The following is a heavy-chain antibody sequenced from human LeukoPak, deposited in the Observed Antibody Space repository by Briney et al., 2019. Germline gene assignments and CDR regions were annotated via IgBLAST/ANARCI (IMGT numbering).Heavy chain of an antibody. Sequence: GGSLRLSCAASGFTFSTYGMHWVRLAPGKGLQWVAVIWFDGSNKCYADSVKGRFTISRDNSKNTLYLQMNSLRAEDTAVYYCARDRTLVPAAMSYDAFDIWGQGTMVTVSS. V-gene: IGHV3-33*01. CDR2: IWFDGSNK. CDR1: GFTFSTYG. CDR3: ARDRTLVPAAMSYDAFDI. J-gene: IGHJ3*02. D-gene: IGHD2-2*01.